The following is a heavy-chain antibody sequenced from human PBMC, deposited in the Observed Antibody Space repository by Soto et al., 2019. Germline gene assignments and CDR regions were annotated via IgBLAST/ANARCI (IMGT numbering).Heavy chain of an antibody. CDR3: AKDLSRIAARSPLGY. J-gene: IGHJ4*02. V-gene: IGHV3-30*18. D-gene: IGHD6-6*01. Sequence: HPGESLRLSCAASGFTFSSYGMHWVRQAPGKGLEWVAVISYDGSNKYYADSVKGRFTISRDNSKNTLYLQMNSLRAEDTAVYYCAKDLSRIAARSPLGYWGQGTLVTVSS. CDR2: ISYDGSNK. CDR1: GFTFSSYG.